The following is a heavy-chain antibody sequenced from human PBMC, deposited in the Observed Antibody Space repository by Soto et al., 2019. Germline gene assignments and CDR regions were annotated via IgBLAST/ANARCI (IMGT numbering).Heavy chain of an antibody. CDR3: ARDPTKWLTDACDM. D-gene: IGHD5-12*01. J-gene: IGHJ3*02. V-gene: IGHV1-18*01. Sequence: HVQLVQSGAEVNKPGASLKVSCKASGYTFISYGVSWVRQAPGQGLEWLGWISPYNGNTNYAQKFQGRITMTTDASTSTVYTDLRSLRTDGTAVYYCARDPTKWLTDACDMCGQGTMVVVSS. CDR2: ISPYNGNT. CDR1: GYTFISYG.